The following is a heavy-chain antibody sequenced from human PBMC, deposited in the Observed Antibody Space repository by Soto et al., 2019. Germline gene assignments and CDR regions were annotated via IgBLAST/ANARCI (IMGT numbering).Heavy chain of an antibody. Sequence: EVQLVESGGGLVKPGGSLRLSCAASGFTFSNAWMNWVRQAPGKGLEWVGRIKSKTDGGTTDYAAPVKGRFTISRDDSKNTLYLQMNSLQTEDTAVYYCTTGDQQYCNNGVCYYYYYGMDVWGQGTTVTVSS. CDR1: GFTFSNAW. CDR2: IKSKTDGGTT. J-gene: IGHJ6*02. CDR3: TTGDQQYCNNGVCYYYYYGMDV. V-gene: IGHV3-15*07. D-gene: IGHD2-8*01.